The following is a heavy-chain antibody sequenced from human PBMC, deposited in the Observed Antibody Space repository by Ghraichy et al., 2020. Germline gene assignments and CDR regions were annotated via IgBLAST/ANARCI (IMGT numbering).Heavy chain of an antibody. CDR2: IYHSGST. CDR1: GYSISSGYY. Sequence: SETLSLTCAVSGYSISSGYYWGWIRQPPGKGLEWIGSIYHSGSTYYNPSLKSRVTISVDTSKNQFSLKLSSVTAADTAVYYCARVSVVTIFGGVIQNVNWFDPWGQGTLVTVSS. V-gene: IGHV4-38-2*01. D-gene: IGHD3-3*01. J-gene: IGHJ5*02. CDR3: ARVSVVTIFGGVIQNVNWFDP.